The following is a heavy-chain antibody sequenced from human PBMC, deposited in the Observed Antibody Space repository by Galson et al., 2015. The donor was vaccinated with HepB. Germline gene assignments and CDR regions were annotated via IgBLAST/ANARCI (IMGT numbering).Heavy chain of an antibody. CDR2: ISYDGSNK. Sequence: SLRLSCAASGFTFSSYGMHWVRQAPGKGLEWVAVISYDGSNKYYADSVKGRFTISRDNSKNTLYLEMYSLRAEDTAVYYCAKQFHKDTGGYYFDYWGQGTLVTVSS. J-gene: IGHJ4*02. V-gene: IGHV3-30*18. CDR1: GFTFSSYG. CDR3: AKQFHKDTGGYYFDY. D-gene: IGHD3-10*01.